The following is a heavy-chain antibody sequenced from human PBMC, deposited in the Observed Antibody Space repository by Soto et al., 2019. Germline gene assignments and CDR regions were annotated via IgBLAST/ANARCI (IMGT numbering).Heavy chain of an antibody. CDR1: GGSVSSYH. Sequence: PSETLSLTCTVSGGSVSSYHWTWIRQSPGKGLEWIGYIYYNGTTDYNPSLKSRVTISVSTSKRQFSLRLTSVTAADTAVYYCAREFFWRSSSSPTYYYYLDVWGKGTTVT. J-gene: IGHJ6*03. CDR3: AREFFWRSSSSPTYYYYLDV. D-gene: IGHD6-6*01. V-gene: IGHV4-59*02. CDR2: IYYNGTT.